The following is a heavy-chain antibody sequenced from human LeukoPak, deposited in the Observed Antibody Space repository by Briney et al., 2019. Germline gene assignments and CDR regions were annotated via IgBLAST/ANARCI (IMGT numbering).Heavy chain of an antibody. CDR1: GYTLTGFY. J-gene: IGHJ4*02. Sequence: ASVKVSCKASGYTLTGFYMHWVRQAPRQGPEWMGWINPNSGDTNYAQKFQGRVTMTRDTSINTAYMELSRLTSDDTAVYYCAKVVSTYGYYFDYWGQGTLVTVSS. CDR3: AKVVSTYGYYFDY. D-gene: IGHD4-11*01. V-gene: IGHV1-2*02. CDR2: INPNSGDT.